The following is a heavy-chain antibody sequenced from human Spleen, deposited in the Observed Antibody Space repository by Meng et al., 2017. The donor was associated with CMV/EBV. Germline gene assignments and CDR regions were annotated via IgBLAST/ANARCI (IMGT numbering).Heavy chain of an antibody. CDR3: SYSSLGY. CDR2: ITDNGGGT. J-gene: IGHJ4*02. Sequence: GGSLRLSCAASGFTFSRYAMGWVRQAPGKGLEWVSSITDNGGGTYYADSVKGRFTISRDNAKNSLYLQMNSLRAEDTAVYYCSYSSLGYWGQGTLVTVSS. D-gene: IGHD6-13*01. V-gene: IGHV3-23*01. CDR1: GFTFSRYA.